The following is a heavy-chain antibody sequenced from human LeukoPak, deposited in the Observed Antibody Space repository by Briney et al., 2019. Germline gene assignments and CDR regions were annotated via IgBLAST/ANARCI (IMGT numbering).Heavy chain of an antibody. V-gene: IGHV3-21*01. CDR1: GFTFSSYS. J-gene: IGHJ4*02. CDR2: ISSSSSYI. Sequence: GGSLRLSCAASGFTFSSYSMNWVRQAPGKGLEWVSSISSSSSYIYYADSVKGRFTISRDNSKNTLYLQMNSLRAEDTAVYYCAKQGSRSGGYSYGPLFDYWGQGTLVTVSS. D-gene: IGHD5-18*01. CDR3: AKQGSRSGGYSYGPLFDY.